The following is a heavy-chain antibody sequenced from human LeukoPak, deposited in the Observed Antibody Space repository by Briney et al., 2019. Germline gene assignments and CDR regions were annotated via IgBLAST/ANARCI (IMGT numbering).Heavy chain of an antibody. V-gene: IGHV3-48*02. CDR1: GFTFSAYG. J-gene: IGHJ3*02. D-gene: IGHD1-26*01. Sequence: GGSLRLSCTASGFTFSAYGINWVRQAPGKGLEWVSSISSSSQNIYYEDSVKGRFTISGDIARKSLYLQMNSLRDEDTAVYYCARGGGRSYSDAFDIWGQGTVVTVSS. CDR2: ISSSSQNI. CDR3: ARGGGRSYSDAFDI.